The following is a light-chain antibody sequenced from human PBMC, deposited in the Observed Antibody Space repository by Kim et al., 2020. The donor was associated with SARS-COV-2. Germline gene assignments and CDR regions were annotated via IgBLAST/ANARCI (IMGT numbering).Light chain of an antibody. J-gene: IGLJ3*02. CDR2: EDN. CDR1: SGSIASNY. CDR3: QSYDSSNHGV. V-gene: IGLV6-57*02. Sequence: KTVIISCTGSSGSIASNYGQWYKQRPGSAPTTVIYEDNQSPSGVPDRFSGSIDSSSNSASLTISGLKTEDEADYYCQSYDSSNHGVFGGGTQLTVL.